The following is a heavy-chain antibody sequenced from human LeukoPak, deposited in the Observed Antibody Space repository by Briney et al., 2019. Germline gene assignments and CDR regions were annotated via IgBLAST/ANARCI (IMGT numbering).Heavy chain of an antibody. CDR3: AKDVVGQQWPENC. Sequence: GGSLRLSCAASGFIFSNYAMQWVRQAPGMGLEWVAFIRYDGGNTYYADSVKGRFTISRDNSKNTLYLQMNSLRPEDTAVYYCAKDVVGQQWPENCWGQGTLVTVSS. J-gene: IGHJ4*02. CDR2: IRYDGGNT. V-gene: IGHV3-30*02. D-gene: IGHD6-19*01. CDR1: GFIFSNYA.